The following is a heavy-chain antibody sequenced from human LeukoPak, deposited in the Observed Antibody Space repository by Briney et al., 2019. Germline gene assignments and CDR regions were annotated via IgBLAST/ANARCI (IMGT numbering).Heavy chain of an antibody. CDR3: ARGKRTGTIFLDYYYMDV. V-gene: IGHV3-21*01. D-gene: IGHD1-7*01. CDR2: ISSSSSYI. Sequence: GGSLRLSCAASGFTFSNAWMSWVRQAPGKGLEWVSSISSSSSYIYYADSVKGRFTISRDNAKNSLYLQMNSLRAEDTAVYYCARGKRTGTIFLDYYYMDVWGKGTTVTVSS. CDR1: GFTFSNAW. J-gene: IGHJ6*03.